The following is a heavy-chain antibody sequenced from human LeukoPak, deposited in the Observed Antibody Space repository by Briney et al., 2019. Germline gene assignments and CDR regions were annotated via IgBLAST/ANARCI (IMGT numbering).Heavy chain of an antibody. Sequence: SETLSLTCSVSGVPISNINYHWGWIRQTPGKGLEWIGSIYYSGNTYYSPSLKSRVTISVDTSKNQFSLKLSSVTAADTAVYYCARGSFLARYNWFDPWGQGTLVTVSS. CDR2: IYYSGNT. D-gene: IGHD3-3*01. CDR1: GVPISNINYH. J-gene: IGHJ5*02. V-gene: IGHV4-39*07. CDR3: ARGSFLARYNWFDP.